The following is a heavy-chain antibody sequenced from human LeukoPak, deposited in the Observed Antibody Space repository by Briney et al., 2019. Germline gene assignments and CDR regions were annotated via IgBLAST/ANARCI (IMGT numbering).Heavy chain of an antibody. D-gene: IGHD5-24*01. J-gene: IGHJ4*02. Sequence: SETLSLTCSVSGDSINGGDYFWSWVRQPPGKGLEWIASMYYSGNTYYNSSLKSRVFISVDTSKNQLSLKLTSVTATDTAVYLCARHVARSSRRGGYYFDSWGLGTLVTVSS. CDR3: ARHVARSSRRGGYYFDS. V-gene: IGHV4-39*01. CDR1: GDSINGGDYF. CDR2: MYYSGNT.